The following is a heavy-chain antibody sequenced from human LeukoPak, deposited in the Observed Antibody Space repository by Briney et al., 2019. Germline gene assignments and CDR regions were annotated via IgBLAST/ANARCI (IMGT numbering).Heavy chain of an antibody. J-gene: IGHJ5*02. Sequence: GGSLRPSCAASGFTFSSYAMSWVRQAPGKGLEWVSAISGSGGSTYYADSVKGRFTISRDNSKNTLYLQMNSLRAEDTAVYYCAKDADYGDYVAYTNWFDPWGQGTLVTVSS. V-gene: IGHV3-23*01. CDR1: GFTFSSYA. CDR2: ISGSGGST. D-gene: IGHD4-17*01. CDR3: AKDADYGDYVAYTNWFDP.